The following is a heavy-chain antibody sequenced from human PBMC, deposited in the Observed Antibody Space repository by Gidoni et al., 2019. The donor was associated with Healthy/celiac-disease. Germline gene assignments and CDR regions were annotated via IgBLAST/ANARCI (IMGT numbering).Heavy chain of an antibody. Sequence: QVQLQESGPGLVKPSETLSLTCTVSGGSISSYYRSWFRQPPGKGLEWIGYIYYSGSTNYNPSLKSQVTISVDTSKNQFSLKLSSVTAADTAVYYCARGGPGYYDFWSGYYRGRYWFDPWGQGTLVTVSS. J-gene: IGHJ5*02. D-gene: IGHD3-3*01. V-gene: IGHV4-59*01. CDR3: ARGGPGYYDFWSGYYRGRYWFDP. CDR1: GGSISSYY. CDR2: IYYSGST.